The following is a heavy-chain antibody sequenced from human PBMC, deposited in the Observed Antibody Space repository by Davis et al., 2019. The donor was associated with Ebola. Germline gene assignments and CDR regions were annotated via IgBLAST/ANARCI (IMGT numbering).Heavy chain of an antibody. CDR3: ARARGGYYGSGSYYYYYGMDV. CDR2: IYHSGST. Sequence: SETLSLTCAVSGGSISSSNWWSWVRQPPGKGLEWIGEIYHSGSTNYNPSLKSRVTISVDKSKNQFSLKLSSVTAADTAVYYCARARGGYYGSGSYYYYYGMDVWGQGTTVTVSS. J-gene: IGHJ6*02. V-gene: IGHV4-4*02. CDR1: GGSISSSNW. D-gene: IGHD3-10*01.